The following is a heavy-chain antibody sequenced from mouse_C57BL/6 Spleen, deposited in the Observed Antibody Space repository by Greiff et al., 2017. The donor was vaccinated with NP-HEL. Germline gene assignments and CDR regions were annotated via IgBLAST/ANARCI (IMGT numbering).Heavy chain of an antibody. CDR1: GYTFTSYW. CDR3: ARSGAYGNSFDY. J-gene: IGHJ2*01. V-gene: IGHV1-55*01. CDR2: IYPGSGST. D-gene: IGHD2-1*01. Sequence: VKLQQPGAELVKPGASVKMSCKASGYTFTSYWITWVKQRPGQGLEWIGDIYPGSGSTNYNEKFKSKATLTVDTSSSTAYMQLSSLTSEDSAVYYCARSGAYGNSFDYWGQGTTLTVSS.